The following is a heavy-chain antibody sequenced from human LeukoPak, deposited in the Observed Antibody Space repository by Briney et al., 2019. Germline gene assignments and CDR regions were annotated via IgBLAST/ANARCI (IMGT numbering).Heavy chain of an antibody. D-gene: IGHD2-15*01. CDR1: GYTFTSYD. Sequence: GASVKVSCKASGYTFTSYDINWVRQATGQGLEWMGWINPNSAGTNYAQKFQGRVTMTRDTSTSTAYMELSNLRSDDTAVYYCARPRYCSGGSCLNWFDPWGQGTLVTVSS. CDR2: INPNSAGT. CDR3: ARPRYCSGGSCLNWFDP. J-gene: IGHJ5*02. V-gene: IGHV1-2*02.